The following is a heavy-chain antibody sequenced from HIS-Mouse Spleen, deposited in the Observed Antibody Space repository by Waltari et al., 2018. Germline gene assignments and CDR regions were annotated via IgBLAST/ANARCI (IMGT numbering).Heavy chain of an antibody. CDR3: AKDKHHAFDY. J-gene: IGHJ4*02. V-gene: IGHV3-30*18. CDR2: ISYDGSNK. CDR1: GFTFSSYG. Sequence: QVQLVESGGGVVKPGRSLRLSCAASGFTFSSYGMHWVGQAPGKGLGWVAVISYDGSNKYYADSVKGRFTISRDNSKNTLYLQMNSLRAEDTAVYYCAKDKHHAFDYWGQGTLVTVSS.